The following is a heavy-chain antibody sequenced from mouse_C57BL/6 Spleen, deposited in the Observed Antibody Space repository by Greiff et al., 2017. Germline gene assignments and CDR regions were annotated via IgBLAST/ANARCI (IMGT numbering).Heavy chain of an antibody. CDR2: IIPYNGGT. CDR3: ARYDGYFDY. J-gene: IGHJ2*01. CDR1: GYTFTDYY. V-gene: IGHV1-19*01. D-gene: IGHD2-3*01. Sequence: VQLQQSGPVLVKPGASVKMSCKASGYTFTDYYMNWVKQSHGKSLEWIGVIIPYNGGTSYNQKFKGKATLTVDKSSSTAYMELNSLTSEDSAVYYCARYDGYFDYWGQGTTLTVSS.